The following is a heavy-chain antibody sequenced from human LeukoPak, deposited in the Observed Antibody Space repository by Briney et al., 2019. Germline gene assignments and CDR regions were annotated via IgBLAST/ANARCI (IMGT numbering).Heavy chain of an antibody. CDR1: GYTFTGFY. CDR2: INPNSGGT. D-gene: IGHD5-12*01. CDR3: ATARDILTTISVGGFDY. J-gene: IGHJ4*02. V-gene: IGHV1-2*02. Sequence: ASVKVSCKASGYTFTGFYIHWVRQAPGQGLEWMGWINPNSGGTNYARKFQGRVTMTRDSSISTAYMELSRLSSDDTAVYYCATARDILTTISVGGFDYWGQGTLVTVSS.